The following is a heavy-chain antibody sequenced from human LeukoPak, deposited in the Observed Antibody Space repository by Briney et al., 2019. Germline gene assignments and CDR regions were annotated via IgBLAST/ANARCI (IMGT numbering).Heavy chain of an antibody. CDR1: GFTVISNY. D-gene: IGHD2-15*01. V-gene: IGHV3-53*01. CDR3: ARGFSDPLRFDY. J-gene: IGHJ4*02. CDR2: IYSGGST. Sequence: PGGSLRLSCAASGFTVISNYMSWVRQAPGKGLEWVSVIYSGGSTYYADSVKGRFTISRDNSKNTLYLQMNSLRAEDTAVYYCARGFSDPLRFDYWGQGTLVTVSP.